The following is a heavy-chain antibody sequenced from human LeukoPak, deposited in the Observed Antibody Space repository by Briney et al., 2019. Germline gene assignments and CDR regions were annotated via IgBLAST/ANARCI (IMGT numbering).Heavy chain of an antibody. CDR2: ISSSGAST. CDR3: AKDIVIIPAASYAFDI. J-gene: IGHJ3*02. V-gene: IGHV3-23*01. Sequence: PGGSLRLSCAASGFSFSAYAMSWVRQAPGKGLEWVSVISSSGASTYYADSVKGRFTISRDNSKNTLYLQTNSLRAEDSAVYYCAKDIVIIPAASYAFDIWGQGTMVIVSS. CDR1: GFSFSAYA. D-gene: IGHD2-2*01.